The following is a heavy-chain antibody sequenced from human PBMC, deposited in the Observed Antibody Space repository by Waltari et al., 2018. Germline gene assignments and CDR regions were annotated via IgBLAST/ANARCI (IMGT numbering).Heavy chain of an antibody. CDR3: GKEYHSRGYHSFLDY. CDR2: VSDAGTIK. J-gene: IGHJ4*02. D-gene: IGHD3-22*01. CDR1: GFTFSTYG. V-gene: IGHV3-30*18. Sequence: QVQLVESGGGVFQPGRSLRLSWAASGFTFSTYGMHWVRQAPGKGLEWMAVVSDAGTIKKYADSVKGRFTISRDNFQNTLYLQMDSLRPEDTAVYYCGKEYHSRGYHSFLDYWGQGTLVTVSS.